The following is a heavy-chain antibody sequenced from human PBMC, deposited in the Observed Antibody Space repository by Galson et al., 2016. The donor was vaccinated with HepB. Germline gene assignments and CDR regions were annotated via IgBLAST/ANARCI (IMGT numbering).Heavy chain of an antibody. CDR1: GFTFSTYS. V-gene: IGHV3-48*01. CDR2: IRGGDTNT. D-gene: IGHD3-3*01. CDR3: ARVYYDFWSGYPDY. J-gene: IGHJ4*02. Sequence: SLRLSCAASGFTFSTYSMNWVRQAPGKGLEWIAYIRGGDTNTDYAVSVKGRFTISRDDATNSLFLQMNSLRAEDTAVYYCARVYYDFWSGYPDYWGQGTLVTVSS.